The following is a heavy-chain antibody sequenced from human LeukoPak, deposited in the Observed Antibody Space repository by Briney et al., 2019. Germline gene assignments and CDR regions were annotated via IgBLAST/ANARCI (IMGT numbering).Heavy chain of an antibody. CDR3: AKDMIVATITGGYFDY. J-gene: IGHJ4*02. CDR1: GFTFSSYG. V-gene: IGHV3-30*18. CDR2: NSYDGSNK. Sequence: PGGSLRLSCVASGFTFSSYGMHWVRQAPGKGLEWVAVNSYDGSNKYYADSVKGRFTASRDNSKNTLYLQMNSLRAEDTAVYYCAKDMIVATITGGYFDYWGQGTLVTVSS. D-gene: IGHD5-12*01.